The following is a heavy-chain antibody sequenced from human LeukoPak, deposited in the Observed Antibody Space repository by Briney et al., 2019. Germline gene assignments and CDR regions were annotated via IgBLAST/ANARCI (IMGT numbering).Heavy chain of an antibody. J-gene: IGHJ3*01. D-gene: IGHD6-13*01. CDR2: INTKTGNP. Sequence: ASVKVSCKASGYTFTSYAMNWVRQAPGQGLEWMGWINTKTGNPTYAQDFTGRFVFPLDTSVSTAYLQINNLRAEDTAVYYCARDWWVFGSSWYEVDVWGQGTMVTVSS. CDR3: ARDWWVFGSSWYEVDV. CDR1: GYTFTSYA. V-gene: IGHV7-4-1*02.